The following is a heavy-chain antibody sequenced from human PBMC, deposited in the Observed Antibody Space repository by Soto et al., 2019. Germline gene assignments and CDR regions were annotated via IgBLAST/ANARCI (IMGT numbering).Heavy chain of an antibody. Sequence: SETLSLTCTVSGGSITSSSYYWGWIRQPPGKGLEWIGEINHSGSTNYNPSLKSRVTISVDTSKNQFSLKLSSVTAADTAVYYCARGYSDCSSTSCYTPRENYYYYGMDVWGQGTTVTVSS. CDR1: GGSITSSSYY. CDR3: ARGYSDCSSTSCYTPRENYYYYGMDV. J-gene: IGHJ6*02. V-gene: IGHV4-39*07. D-gene: IGHD2-2*02. CDR2: INHSGST.